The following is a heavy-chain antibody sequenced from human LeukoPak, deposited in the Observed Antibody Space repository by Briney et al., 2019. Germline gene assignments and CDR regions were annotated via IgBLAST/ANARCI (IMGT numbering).Heavy chain of an antibody. D-gene: IGHD6-13*01. CDR3: ARLRIAAAGWFDP. CDR2: IKQDGSEK. V-gene: IGHV3-7*03. Sequence: GGSLRLSCAASGFTFSSYWTSWVRQAPGKGLEWVANIKQDGSEKYYVDSVKGRFTISRDNAKNSLYLQMNSLRAEDTAVYYCARLRIAAAGWFDPWGQGTLVTVSS. CDR1: GFTFSSYW. J-gene: IGHJ5*02.